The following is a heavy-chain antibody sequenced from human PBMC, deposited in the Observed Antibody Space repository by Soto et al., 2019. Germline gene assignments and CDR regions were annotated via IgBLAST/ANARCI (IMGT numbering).Heavy chain of an antibody. CDR1: GFTFSRDG. J-gene: IGHJ3*02. CDR3: ARRLHGYSSSWYGAFDI. V-gene: IGHV3-48*03. D-gene: IGHD6-13*01. Sequence: PGGSLRLSCAASGFTFSRDGMSWVRQAPGKGLEWVSYISSSGSTIYYADSVKGRFTISRDNAKNSLYLQMNSLRAEDTAVYYCARRLHGYSSSWYGAFDIWGQGTMVTVSS. CDR2: ISSSGSTI.